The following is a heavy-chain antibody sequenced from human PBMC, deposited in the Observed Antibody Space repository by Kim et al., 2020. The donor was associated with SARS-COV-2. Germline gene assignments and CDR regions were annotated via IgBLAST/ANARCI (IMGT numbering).Heavy chain of an antibody. Sequence: ASVKVSCKASGGTFSSYAISWVRQAPGQGLEWMGGIIPIFGTANYAQKFQGRVTITADESTSTAYMELSSLRSEDTAVYYCARDRYDFWSGGTDTYYFDYWGQGTLVTVSS. CDR2: IIPIFGTA. D-gene: IGHD3-3*01. V-gene: IGHV1-69*13. CDR3: ARDRYDFWSGGTDTYYFDY. J-gene: IGHJ4*02. CDR1: GGTFSSYA.